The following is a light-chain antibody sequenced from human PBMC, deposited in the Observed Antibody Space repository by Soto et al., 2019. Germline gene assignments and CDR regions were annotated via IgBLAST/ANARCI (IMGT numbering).Light chain of an antibody. CDR1: QSLNRD. V-gene: IGKV3-15*01. CDR3: QQYNNWPGT. Sequence: IVMTQSPATLSMSPGERATLSCRASQSLNRDLAWYQQKPGQSPRLLIFGASIRATGIPARFSGGGSGTEFTLTIGSLQSEDCALYYCQQYNNWPGTFGQGTKVDIK. J-gene: IGKJ1*01. CDR2: GAS.